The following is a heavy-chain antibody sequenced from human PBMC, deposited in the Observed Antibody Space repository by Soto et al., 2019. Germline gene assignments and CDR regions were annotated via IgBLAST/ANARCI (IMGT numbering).Heavy chain of an antibody. CDR1: GGSFSGYY. D-gene: IGHD3-22*01. Sequence: QVQLQQWGAGLLKPAETLSLTCAVYGGSFSGYYWSWIRQPPGKGREWIGEINHSGSTNYNPSLKSRVTISVDTSKNQFSLKLSSVTAADTAVYYCARTYRGYYVYYFDYWGQGTLVTVSS. CDR3: ARTYRGYYVYYFDY. J-gene: IGHJ4*02. V-gene: IGHV4-34*01. CDR2: INHSGST.